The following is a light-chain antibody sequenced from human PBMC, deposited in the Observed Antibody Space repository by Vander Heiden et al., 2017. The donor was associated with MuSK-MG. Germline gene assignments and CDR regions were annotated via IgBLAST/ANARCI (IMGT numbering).Light chain of an antibody. Sequence: DIQMTQSPSTLSASVGDRVTITCRASQSISSWLAWYQQKPGKAPKLLIYKASSLESGVPSRFNGSGSGTEFTLTISSLQPDDFATYYCQQDNSYPYTFGQGTKLEIK. CDR3: QQDNSYPYT. J-gene: IGKJ2*01. CDR1: QSISSW. V-gene: IGKV1-5*03. CDR2: KAS.